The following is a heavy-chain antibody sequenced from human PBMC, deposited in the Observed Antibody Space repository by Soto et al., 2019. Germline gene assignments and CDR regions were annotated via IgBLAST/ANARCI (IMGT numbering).Heavy chain of an antibody. J-gene: IGHJ5*02. Sequence: QLQLQESGPGLVKPSETLSLTCTVSGGSISSSSYYWGWIRQPPGKGLEWIGSIYYSGSTYYNPSLKSRVTISVHTSKNQFPLKLSFVTAADTAVYYCARQQLVRYWFDPWGQGTLVTVSS. CDR2: IYYSGST. D-gene: IGHD6-6*01. V-gene: IGHV4-39*01. CDR3: ARQQLVRYWFDP. CDR1: GGSISSSSYY.